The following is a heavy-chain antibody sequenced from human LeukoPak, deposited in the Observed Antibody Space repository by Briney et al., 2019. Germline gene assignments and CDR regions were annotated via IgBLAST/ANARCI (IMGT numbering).Heavy chain of an antibody. CDR1: GFAFSSCG. J-gene: IGHJ4*02. V-gene: IGHV3-30*02. CDR2: IRSDGSNK. CDR3: AKDRGVWFGEV. Sequence: PGGSLRLSCIESGFAFSSCGMHWVRQAPGKGLEWVAFIRSDGSNKYYADSVKGRFTISRDNSKNTLYLQLDSLRAEDTAVYYCAKDRGVWFGEVWGQGTLVTVSS. D-gene: IGHD3-10*01.